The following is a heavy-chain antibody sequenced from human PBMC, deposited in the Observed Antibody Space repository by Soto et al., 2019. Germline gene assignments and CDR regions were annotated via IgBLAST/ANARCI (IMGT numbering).Heavy chain of an antibody. V-gene: IGHV3-11*01. CDR2: ISSSGSAI. J-gene: IGHJ4*02. Sequence: QVQLVESGGGLVKPGGSLRLSCAASGFTFSDYCMSWIRQAPGKGLEWVSYISSSGSAIYYADSVKGRFTISRDNAKNSLDLQMNSLGAEDTAVYYCARDRYQYSSTWYYALGGEGTLVTVTS. CDR3: ARDRYQYSSTWYYAL. CDR1: GFTFSDYC. D-gene: IGHD6-13*01.